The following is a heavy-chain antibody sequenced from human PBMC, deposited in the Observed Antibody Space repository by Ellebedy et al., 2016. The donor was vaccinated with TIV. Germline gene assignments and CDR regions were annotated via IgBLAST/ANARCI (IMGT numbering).Heavy chain of an antibody. Sequence: GESLKISCAASGFTFSSYAMSWVRQAPGKGLEWVSGISAGSGSTYYADSVKGRFTISRDNSKNTLYLQMNSLRAEDTAVYYCARVTTQMGVIDYWGQGTLVTVSS. V-gene: IGHV3-23*01. D-gene: IGHD3-22*01. CDR2: ISAGSGST. CDR1: GFTFSSYA. J-gene: IGHJ4*02. CDR3: ARVTTQMGVIDY.